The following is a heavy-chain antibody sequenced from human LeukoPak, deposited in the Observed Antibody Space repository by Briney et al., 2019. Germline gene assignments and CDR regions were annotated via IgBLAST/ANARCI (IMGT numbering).Heavy chain of an antibody. Sequence: SETLSLTCAVSGGSISRGGYSWNWIRQPPGQGLEWIGYIYHSGSTNYNPSLKSRVTISVDTSKNQFSLKLISVTAADTAVYYCARGAGYSSSWYLGMDVWGQGTTVTVSS. CDR3: ARGAGYSSSWYLGMDV. CDR1: GGSISRGGYS. CDR2: IYHSGST. V-gene: IGHV4-30-2*01. D-gene: IGHD6-13*01. J-gene: IGHJ6*02.